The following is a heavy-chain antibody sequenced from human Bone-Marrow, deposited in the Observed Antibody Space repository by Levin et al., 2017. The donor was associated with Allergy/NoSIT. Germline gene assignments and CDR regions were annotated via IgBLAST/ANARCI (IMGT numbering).Heavy chain of an antibody. J-gene: IGHJ4*02. CDR3: ARHSYNYDSNS. CDR2: IFYSGGT. Sequence: TSETLSLTCTVSGGSISSGSYGWAWIRQPPGKGLEWIGNIFYSGGTYYSPSLKSRVTISVDTSNNQFSLKLTSVTAADTAVYYCARHSYNYDSNSWGQGTLVTVSS. D-gene: IGHD1-1*01. CDR1: GGSISSGSYG. V-gene: IGHV4-39*01.